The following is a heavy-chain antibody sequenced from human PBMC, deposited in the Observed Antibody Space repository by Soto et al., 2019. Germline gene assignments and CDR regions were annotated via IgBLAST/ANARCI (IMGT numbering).Heavy chain of an antibody. CDR3: AKDSGYVVLLLDY. CDR1: GFTFSSYA. V-gene: IGHV3-23*01. CDR2: ISGSGGST. J-gene: IGHJ4*02. Sequence: EVQLLESGGGLVQPGGSLRLSCATSGFTFSSYAMSWVRQAPGKGLEWVSAISGSGGSTYYADSVKGRFTISRDNSKNTLYLQMNSLRAEDTAVYYCAKDSGYVVLLLDYWGQGTLVTVSS. D-gene: IGHD5-12*01.